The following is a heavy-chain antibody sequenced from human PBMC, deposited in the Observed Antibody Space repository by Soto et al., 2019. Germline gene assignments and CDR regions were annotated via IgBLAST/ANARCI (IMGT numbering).Heavy chain of an antibody. CDR1: GFTFCNYA. D-gene: IGHD2-8*01. Sequence: GGSLRLSCAASGFTFCNYAISWGRQAPGKGLDWVSLITGGGGSMYYADSVKGRFTISRDNSKNTLFLQMNSLRAEDTAVYYCAKCMETPSCRNFDYWGQGTLVTVSS. V-gene: IGHV3-23*01. CDR2: ITGGGGSM. J-gene: IGHJ4*02. CDR3: AKCMETPSCRNFDY.